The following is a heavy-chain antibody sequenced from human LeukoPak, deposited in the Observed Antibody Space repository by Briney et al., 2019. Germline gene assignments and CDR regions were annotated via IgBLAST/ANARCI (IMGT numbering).Heavy chain of an antibody. V-gene: IGHV3-33*01. Sequence: GGSLRLSCAASGFPFSNYGMHWVRQAPGKGLEWLAVIWYDGSNKYYADSVKGRFTISRDSSKNTLSLQMNSLRAEDTAVYYCARDRGSSWTLDYWGQGALVSVSS. CDR3: ARDRGSSWTLDY. CDR2: IWYDGSNK. D-gene: IGHD6-13*01. CDR1: GFPFSNYG. J-gene: IGHJ4*02.